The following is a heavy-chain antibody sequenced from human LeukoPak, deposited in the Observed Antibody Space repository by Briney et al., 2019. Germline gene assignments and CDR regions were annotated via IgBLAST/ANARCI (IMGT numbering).Heavy chain of an antibody. CDR3: ARDWMVSGYDFNFDY. CDR1: GYTFTGYY. V-gene: IGHV1-2*02. J-gene: IGHJ4*02. CDR2: INPNSGGT. Sequence: ASVKVSCKASGYTFTGYYMHWVRQAPGQGLEWMGWINPNSGGTHYAQQFQGRVTMTRGTSISTAYMELSRLRSDDTAVYYCARDWMVSGYDFNFDYWGQGTLVTVSS. D-gene: IGHD5-12*01.